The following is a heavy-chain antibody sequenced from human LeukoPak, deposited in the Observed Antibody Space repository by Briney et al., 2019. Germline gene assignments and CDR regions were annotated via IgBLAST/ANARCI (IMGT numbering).Heavy chain of an antibody. V-gene: IGHV4-61*02. Sequence: PSQTLSLTCTVSGGSISSGSYYWSWIRQPAGKGLEWIGRIYTSGSTNYNPSLKSRVTISLDTSKNQFSLKLSSVTAADTAVYYCASQYVWGSYRYYWGQGTLVTVSS. J-gene: IGHJ4*02. CDR2: IYTSGST. CDR1: GGSISSGSYY. D-gene: IGHD3-16*02. CDR3: ASQYVWGSYRYY.